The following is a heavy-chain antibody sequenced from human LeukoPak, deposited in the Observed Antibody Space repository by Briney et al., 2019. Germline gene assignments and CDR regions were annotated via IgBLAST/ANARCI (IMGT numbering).Heavy chain of an antibody. D-gene: IGHD3-3*01. V-gene: IGHV3-48*02. CDR3: ARDAPYDFWSGYQSGYMDV. CDR1: GFTFSSYS. CDR2: LSSSNSII. Sequence: GGSLRLSCAASGFTFSSYSMNWVRQAPGKGLEWVSYLSSSNSIIYYADSVKGRFTISRDNAKDSLYLQMNSLRDGDTAVYYCARDAPYDFWSGYQSGYMDVWGKGTTVTVSS. J-gene: IGHJ6*03.